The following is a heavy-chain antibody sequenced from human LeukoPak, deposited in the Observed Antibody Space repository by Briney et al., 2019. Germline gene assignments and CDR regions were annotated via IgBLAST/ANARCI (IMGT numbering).Heavy chain of an antibody. CDR2: IIPIFGTA. Sequence: SVRVSCKASGGTFSSYAISWVRQAPGQGLEWMGGIIPIFGTANYAQKFQGRVTITADKSTSTAYMELSSLRSEDTAVYYCARGYYYDSSGYPDYWGQGTLVTVSS. J-gene: IGHJ4*02. CDR3: ARGYYYDSSGYPDY. D-gene: IGHD3-22*01. V-gene: IGHV1-69*06. CDR1: GGTFSSYA.